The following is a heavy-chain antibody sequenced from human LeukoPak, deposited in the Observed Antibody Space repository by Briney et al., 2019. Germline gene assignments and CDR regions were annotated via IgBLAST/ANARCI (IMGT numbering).Heavy chain of an antibody. J-gene: IGHJ4*02. CDR1: GYTFTRYG. CDR3: ARTGYGSGSDDFDF. Sequence: GASVKVSCKTSGYTFTRYGVSWVRQAPGQGLEWMGWISPHNGNRDYAQKFKDSVTMTTDTSTNTVYLELRSLRPDDTAMYYCARTGYGSGSDDFDFWGQGTLVTVSS. V-gene: IGHV1-18*01. D-gene: IGHD3-10*01. CDR2: ISPHNGNR.